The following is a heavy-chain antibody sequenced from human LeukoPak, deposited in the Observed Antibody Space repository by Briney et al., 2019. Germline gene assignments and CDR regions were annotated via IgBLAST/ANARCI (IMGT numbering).Heavy chain of an antibody. J-gene: IGHJ6*03. D-gene: IGHD3-22*01. CDR3: ARATYYYDSSARGVYYYYMDV. CDR1: GGTFSSDA. Sequence: ASVKVSCKXSGGTFSSDAISWVRQAPRQGLEWMGRIIPIFGTANYAQKFQGRVTITTDESTSTAYMELSSLRSEDTAVYYCARATYYYDSSARGVYYYYMDVWGKGTTVTVSS. CDR2: IIPIFGTA. V-gene: IGHV1-69*05.